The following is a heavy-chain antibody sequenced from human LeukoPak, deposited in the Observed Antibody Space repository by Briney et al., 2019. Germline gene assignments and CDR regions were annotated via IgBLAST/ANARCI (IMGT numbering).Heavy chain of an antibody. CDR3: ARSGRRGYCSSTSCYLGY. Sequence: ASVKVSCKASGYTFTGYYMHWVRQAPGQGLEWMGWINPNSGGTNYAQKFRGRVTMTRDTSISTAYMELSRLRSDDTAVYYCARSGRRGYCSSTSCYLGYWGQGTLVTVSS. CDR1: GYTFTGYY. J-gene: IGHJ4*02. CDR2: INPNSGGT. D-gene: IGHD2-2*01. V-gene: IGHV1-2*02.